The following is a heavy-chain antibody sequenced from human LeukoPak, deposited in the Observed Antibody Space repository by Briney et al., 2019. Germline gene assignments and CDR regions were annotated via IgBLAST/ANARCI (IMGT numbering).Heavy chain of an antibody. CDR3: ASGSGYFSGDAFDI. CDR1: GGTFSSYA. V-gene: IGHV1-69*01. J-gene: IGHJ3*02. Sequence: GASVKVSCKASGGTFSSYAISWVRQAPGQGLEWMGGIIPIFGTANYAQKFQGRVTITADESTSTAYMELSSLRSEDTAVYYCASGSGYFSGDAFDIGGQGTMVTVSS. D-gene: IGHD3-22*01. CDR2: IIPIFGTA.